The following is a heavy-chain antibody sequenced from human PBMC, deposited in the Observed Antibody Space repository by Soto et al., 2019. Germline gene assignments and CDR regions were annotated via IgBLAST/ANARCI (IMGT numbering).Heavy chain of an antibody. V-gene: IGHV3-23*01. J-gene: IGHJ3*02. D-gene: IGHD2-8*02. CDR2: ISHSGDST. Sequence: GGSLRLSCAASGFTFTSYAMNWVRQAPGKGLEWVSGISHSGDSTYYADSVKGRFTISRDNSKNTLYLQMSSLRAEDTAVYYCARGGGVRTDPIKDAFAIWGQGTMVTVSS. CDR1: GFTFTSYA. CDR3: ARGGGVRTDPIKDAFAI.